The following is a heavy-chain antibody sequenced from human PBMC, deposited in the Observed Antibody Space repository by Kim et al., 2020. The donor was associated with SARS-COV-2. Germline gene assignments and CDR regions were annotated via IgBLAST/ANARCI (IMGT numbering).Heavy chain of an antibody. J-gene: IGHJ4*02. D-gene: IGHD3-10*01. V-gene: IGHV4-39*01. CDR2: IYYSGNT. CDR3: ARLPNCGSGLYYFDA. CDR1: GGSISGSNYY. Sequence: SETLSLTCSVSGGSISGSNYYWGWIRQPPGKGLEWIGSIYYSGNTYYNPSLKSRVAISVDMSKNQFSLTLSSVTAADTAVYYCARLPNCGSGLYYFDAGAREPWSPSPQ.